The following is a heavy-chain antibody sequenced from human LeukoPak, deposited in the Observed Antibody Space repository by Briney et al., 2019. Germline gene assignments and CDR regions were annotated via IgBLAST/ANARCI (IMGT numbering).Heavy chain of an antibody. V-gene: IGHV5-51*01. J-gene: IGHJ4*02. CDR2: IYPDDSDT. CDR1: GYSFTSYW. D-gene: IGHD3-10*01. CDR3: ARHGSDPTSGIYYFDS. Sequence: GESLKISFKGSGYSFTSYWIGWVRPTPGKGLEWMGIIYPDDSDTRYSPSFQGQVTISADKSISTAYLQWSSLKASDTAMYYCARHGSDPTSGIYYFDSWGQGTLVTVSS.